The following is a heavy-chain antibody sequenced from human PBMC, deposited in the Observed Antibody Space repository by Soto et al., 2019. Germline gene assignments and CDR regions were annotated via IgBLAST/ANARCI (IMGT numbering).Heavy chain of an antibody. J-gene: IGHJ6*02. CDR1: GGSFSGYY. V-gene: IGHV4-34*01. CDR2: INHSGST. Sequence: SETLSLTCAVYGGSFSGYYWSWIRQPPGKGLEWIGEINHSGSTNYNPSLKSRVTISVDTSKNQFSLNLSSVTAADTAVYYCAGGRGRQQLVMSYYYGMDVWGQGTTVPVSS. D-gene: IGHD6-13*01. CDR3: AGGRGRQQLVMSYYYGMDV.